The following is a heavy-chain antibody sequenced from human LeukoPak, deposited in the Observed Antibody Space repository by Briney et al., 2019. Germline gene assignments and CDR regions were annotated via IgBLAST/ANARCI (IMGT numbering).Heavy chain of an antibody. CDR3: ATPLSRQLIAALDY. CDR2: IIPIFGTA. CDR1: GGTFSSYA. Sequence: GASVKVSCKASGGTFSSYAISWVRQAPGQGLEWMGGIIPIFGTANYAQKFQGRVTITADESTSTAYMELSSLRSEDTAVYYCATPLSRQLIAALDYWGQGTLVTVSS. J-gene: IGHJ4*02. V-gene: IGHV1-69*13. D-gene: IGHD6-13*01.